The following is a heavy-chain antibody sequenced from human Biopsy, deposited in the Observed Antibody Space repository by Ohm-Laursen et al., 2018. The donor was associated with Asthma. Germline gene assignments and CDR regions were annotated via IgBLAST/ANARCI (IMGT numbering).Heavy chain of an antibody. CDR1: GGSISSYY. D-gene: IGHD6-19*01. V-gene: IGHV4-59*01. J-gene: IGHJ5*02. CDR2: VQYNGRS. Sequence: PSETLSLTCTVSGGSISSYYWGWIRRAPGKGLEWIGYVQYNGRSNYNPSLKSRVTISVDTFTDRCSLRLTSVTAADTAIYYCARSIAVAGVPFDPWGQGTLVTVSS. CDR3: ARSIAVAGVPFDP.